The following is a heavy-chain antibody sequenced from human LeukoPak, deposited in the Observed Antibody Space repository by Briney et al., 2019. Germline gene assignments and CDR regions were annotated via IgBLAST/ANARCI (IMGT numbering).Heavy chain of an antibody. D-gene: IGHD2-2*01. Sequence: GASVNVSCKASGYTFTSYGISWVRQAPGQGLEWMGWISAYNGNTNYAQKLQGRVTMTTDTSTSTAYMELRSLRSDDTAVYYCARWPSPSIVVVPAAIQWGQGTLVTVSS. CDR1: GYTFTSYG. V-gene: IGHV1-18*01. J-gene: IGHJ4*02. CDR2: ISAYNGNT. CDR3: ARWPSPSIVVVPAAIQ.